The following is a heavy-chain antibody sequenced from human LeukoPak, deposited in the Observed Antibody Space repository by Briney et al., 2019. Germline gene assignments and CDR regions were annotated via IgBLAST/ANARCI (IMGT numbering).Heavy chain of an antibody. CDR3: ARLHYGGNYGYYYYYMDV. Sequence: SETLSLTCTVSGGSISSSSYYWGWIRQPPGKGLEWIGRIYYSGSTYYNPSLKSRVPITVDTSKHQFSLKLSSVTAADAAVYYCARLHYGGNYGYYYYYMDVWGKGTTVTVSS. D-gene: IGHD4-23*01. CDR2: IYYSGST. V-gene: IGHV4-39*07. CDR1: GGSISSSSYY. J-gene: IGHJ6*03.